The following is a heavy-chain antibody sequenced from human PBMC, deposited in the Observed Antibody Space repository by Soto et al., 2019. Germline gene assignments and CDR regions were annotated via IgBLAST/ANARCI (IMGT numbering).Heavy chain of an antibody. CDR1: GGTFSSYA. CDR3: ARDYYDSSGYYLLNAFDI. D-gene: IGHD3-22*01. J-gene: IGHJ3*02. Sequence: ASVKVSCKASGGTFSSYAISWVRQAPGQGLEWMGGIIPIFGTANYAQKFQGRVTITADESTSTAYMELSSLRSEDTAVYYCARDYYDSSGYYLLNAFDIWGQGTMVTVSS. CDR2: IIPIFGTA. V-gene: IGHV1-69*13.